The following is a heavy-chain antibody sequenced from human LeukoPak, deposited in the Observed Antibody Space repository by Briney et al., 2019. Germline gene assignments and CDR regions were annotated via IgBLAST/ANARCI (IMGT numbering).Heavy chain of an antibody. CDR3: AKDVVHPNSYYYDSSGEWGLFDY. Sequence: GGSLRLSCAASGFTFSSYGMHWVRQAPGKGLEWVAFIRYDGSNKYYADSVKGRFTISRDNSKNTLYLQMNSLRAEDTAVYYCAKDVVHPNSYYYDSSGEWGLFDYWGQGALVTVSS. CDR2: IRYDGSNK. D-gene: IGHD3-22*01. CDR1: GFTFSSYG. V-gene: IGHV3-30*02. J-gene: IGHJ4*02.